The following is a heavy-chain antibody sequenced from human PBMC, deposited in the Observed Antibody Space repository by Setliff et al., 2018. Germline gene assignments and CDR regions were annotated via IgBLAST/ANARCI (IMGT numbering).Heavy chain of an antibody. D-gene: IGHD2-15*01. V-gene: IGHV3-73*01. CDR2: VRSRINNFAT. Sequence: GESLKISCAASGFTFSRSAIHWVRQASGKGLEWVGRVRSRINNFATAYDASVKGRFTISRDNSKNTLYLQMNSLRPEDTAVYYCARTCSGSGCYAGLESWGQGTPVTVSS. J-gene: IGHJ4*02. CDR1: GFTFSRSA. CDR3: ARTCSGSGCYAGLES.